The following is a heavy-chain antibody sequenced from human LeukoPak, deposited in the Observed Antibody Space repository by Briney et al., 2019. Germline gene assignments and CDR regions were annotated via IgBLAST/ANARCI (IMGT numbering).Heavy chain of an antibody. CDR3: ARDSRTYYYGSGSYYKVGRLDF. CDR1: GESFSSYQ. D-gene: IGHD3-10*01. J-gene: IGHJ4*02. V-gene: IGHV1-69*13. CDR2: FIPVFERS. Sequence: GASVKVSCKSSGESFSSYQITWVRQAPGQGLEWVGGFIPVFERSTYAQKFQGRVTMTADESTNTAYMELSSLTSEDTAVYYCARDSRTYYYGSGSYYKVGRLDFWGQGTLATVSS.